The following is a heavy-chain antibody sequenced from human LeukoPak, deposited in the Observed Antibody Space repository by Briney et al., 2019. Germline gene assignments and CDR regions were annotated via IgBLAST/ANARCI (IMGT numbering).Heavy chain of an antibody. V-gene: IGHV1-18*01. J-gene: IGHJ4*02. CDR3: ARHDCSSTSCYGNFDY. Sequence: GASVKVSCKASGYTFTSYGISWVRQAPGQGLEWIGWISAYNGNTNYAQKLQGRVTMTTDTSTSTAYMELRSPRSDDTAVYYCARHDCSSTSCYGNFDYWGQGTLVTVSS. D-gene: IGHD2-2*01. CDR2: ISAYNGNT. CDR1: GYTFTSYG.